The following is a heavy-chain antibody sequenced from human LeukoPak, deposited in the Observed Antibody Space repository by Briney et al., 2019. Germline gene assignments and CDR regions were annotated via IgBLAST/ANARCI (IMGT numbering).Heavy chain of an antibody. CDR3: ARATGLGYYYYYYYMDV. V-gene: IGHV3-30*03. J-gene: IGHJ6*03. D-gene: IGHD4-17*01. CDR1: AFTFSNYG. CDR2: ISYDGSNK. Sequence: HPGGSLRLSCAASAFTFSNYGMHWVRQAPGKGLEWVAVISYDGSNKYYADSVKGRFTISRDNSKNTLYLQMNSLRAEDTALYHCARATGLGYYYYYYYMDVWGKGTTVTVSS.